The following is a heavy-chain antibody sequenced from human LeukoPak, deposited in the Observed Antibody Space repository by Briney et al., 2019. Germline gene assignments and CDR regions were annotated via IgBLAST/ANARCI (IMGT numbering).Heavy chain of an antibody. CDR2: INAGNGNT. Sequence: ASVKVSCKASGYTFTSYAMHWVRQAPGQRLEWMGWINAGNGNTKYSQKFQGRVTITRDTSASAAYMELSSLRSEDTAVYYCAVVVAAFYYYYGMDVWGQGTTVTVSS. V-gene: IGHV1-3*01. D-gene: IGHD2-15*01. CDR1: GYTFTSYA. J-gene: IGHJ6*02. CDR3: AVVVAAFYYYYGMDV.